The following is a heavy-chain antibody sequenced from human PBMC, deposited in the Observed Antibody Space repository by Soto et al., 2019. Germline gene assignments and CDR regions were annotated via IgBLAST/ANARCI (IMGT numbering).Heavy chain of an antibody. J-gene: IGHJ6*02. CDR3: GSVGYCSSTNCLFYYYHYGMDV. CDR2: IIPIFGTT. CDR1: GGTFSSHA. V-gene: IGHV1-69*13. Sequence: SVKVSCKASGGTFSSHAISWVRQAPGRGLEWTGGIIPIFGTTNYAQNFRARVTITADESTSTAYMELSSLTSEDTAVYYCGSVGYCSSTNCLFYYYHYGMDVWGQGTTVTVSS. D-gene: IGHD2-2*03.